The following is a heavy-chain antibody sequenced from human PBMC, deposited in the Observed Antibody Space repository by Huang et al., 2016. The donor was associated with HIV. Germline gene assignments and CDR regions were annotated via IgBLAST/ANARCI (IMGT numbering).Heavy chain of an antibody. J-gene: IGHJ4*02. Sequence: EVLLLESGGGLVQPGGSLRLSCVASGFTFSSYAMSWVRQGAGKGVEWVSGITDGINNRYYAHSVKGRFAVSRDDSTNTLYLQMNSLRAEDTAVYYCAKDADTSGYDVLGPFGSWGQGTLVTVSS. V-gene: IGHV3-23*01. CDR2: ITDGINNR. CDR3: AKDADTSGYDVLGPFGS. CDR1: GFTFSSYA. D-gene: IGHD3-3*01.